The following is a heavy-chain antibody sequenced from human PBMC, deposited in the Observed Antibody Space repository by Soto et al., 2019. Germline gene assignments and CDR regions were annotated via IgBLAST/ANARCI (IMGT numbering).Heavy chain of an antibody. CDR3: ARHPERIAEIGWFDP. V-gene: IGHV4-34*01. Sequence: SETLSLTCAGYGGSFSGYYWTWIRQPPWTGLEWIGSINTSGSTNYNPSLKSRVTISVDTSKNQFSLKLSSVTAADTAVYYCARHPERIAEIGWFDPWGQGTLVTVS. J-gene: IGHJ5*02. CDR1: GGSFSGYY. CDR2: INTSGST. D-gene: IGHD6-13*01.